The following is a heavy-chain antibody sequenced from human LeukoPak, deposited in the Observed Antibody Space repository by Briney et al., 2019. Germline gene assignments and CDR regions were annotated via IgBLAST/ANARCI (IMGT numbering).Heavy chain of an antibody. Sequence: PSETLSLTCTVSGGSISSYYWSWIRQPPGKGLEWIGYIYYSGSTNYNPSLKSRVTISVDTSKNQFSLKLGSVTAADTAVYYCARDGCSSTSCSHYYCYYMDVWGKGTTVTVSS. CDR3: ARDGCSSTSCSHYYCYYMDV. D-gene: IGHD2-2*01. J-gene: IGHJ6*03. V-gene: IGHV4-59*01. CDR2: IYYSGST. CDR1: GGSISSYY.